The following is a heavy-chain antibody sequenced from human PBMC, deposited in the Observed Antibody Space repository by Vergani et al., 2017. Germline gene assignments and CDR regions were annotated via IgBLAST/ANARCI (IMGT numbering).Heavy chain of an antibody. CDR2: IYYSGST. D-gene: IGHD5-18*01. CDR3: ARSVGYSYGYDYYYMDV. CDR1: GGSISSYY. J-gene: IGHJ6*03. V-gene: IGHV4-59*01. Sequence: QVQLQESGPGLVKPSETLSLTCTVSGGSISSYYWSWIRQPPGKGLEWIGYIYYSGSTNYNPSLQSRVTISVDTSKNQFSLKLSSVTAADTAVYYCARSVGYSYGYDYYYMDVWGKGTTVTVSS.